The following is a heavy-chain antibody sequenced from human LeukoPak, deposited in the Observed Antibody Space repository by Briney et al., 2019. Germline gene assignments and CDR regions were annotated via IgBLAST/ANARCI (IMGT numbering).Heavy chain of an antibody. D-gene: IGHD2-15*01. V-gene: IGHV1-18*01. CDR1: GYTFTSYG. Sequence: ASVKVSCKASGYTFTSYGISWVRQAPGQGLEWVGWISAYNGNTNYAQKLQGRVTMTIDTSTSTAYMELRSLRSDDTAVYYCARQYCSGGSCYERSYYYYYYYMDVWGKGTTVTVSS. CDR2: ISAYNGNT. CDR3: ARQYCSGGSCYERSYYYYYYYMDV. J-gene: IGHJ6*03.